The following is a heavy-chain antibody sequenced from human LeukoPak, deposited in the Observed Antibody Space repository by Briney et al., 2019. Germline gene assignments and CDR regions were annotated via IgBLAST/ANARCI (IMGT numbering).Heavy chain of an antibody. Sequence: GGSLRLSCAASGLTFSSYAMSWVRQAPGKGLEWVSAISGSGGSTYYADSVKGRFTISRDNSKNTLYLQMNSLRAEDTAVYYCAKTRDYDSSGYSTTPYFDYWGQETLVTVSS. CDR2: ISGSGGST. CDR1: GLTFSSYA. V-gene: IGHV3-23*01. D-gene: IGHD3-22*01. J-gene: IGHJ4*02. CDR3: AKTRDYDSSGYSTTPYFDY.